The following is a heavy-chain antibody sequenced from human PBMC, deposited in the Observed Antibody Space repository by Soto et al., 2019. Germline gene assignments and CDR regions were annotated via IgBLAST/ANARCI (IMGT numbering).Heavy chain of an antibody. CDR1: GFTFTGYE. J-gene: IGHJ4*02. D-gene: IGHD2-15*01. CDR3: AKRPNCSGGSCYGYYFDY. V-gene: IGHV3-48*03. Sequence: WGSLRLYCAASGFTFTGYEMNWVRQAPGQWLGWISSRSPSGPTTDDADSVKGRFTISKNNSKNTLYLHMKSLRAENTAVYYGAKRPNCSGGSCYGYYFDYWGQGTLVTVSS. CDR2: RSPSGPTT.